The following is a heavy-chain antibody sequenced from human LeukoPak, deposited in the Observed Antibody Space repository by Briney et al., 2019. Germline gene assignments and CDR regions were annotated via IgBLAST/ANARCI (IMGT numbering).Heavy chain of an antibody. D-gene: IGHD4-17*01. CDR3: ARDDYGDWDFDY. Sequence: SETLSLTCTVSGGSFSSYYWSWIRRPPGKGLEWIGYIYYSGSTNYSPSLKSRVTISVDTSKNQFSLKLSSVTAADTAVYYCARDDYGDWDFDYWGQGNLVTVSS. J-gene: IGHJ4*02. CDR2: IYYSGST. CDR1: GGSFSSYY. V-gene: IGHV4-59*01.